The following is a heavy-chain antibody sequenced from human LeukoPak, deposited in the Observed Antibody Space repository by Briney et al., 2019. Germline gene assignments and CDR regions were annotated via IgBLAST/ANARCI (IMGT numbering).Heavy chain of an antibody. Sequence: GGSLRLSCAASGFTFSTYAMTWVRQAPGKGLEWVSSISGSGSSTYYADSVRGRFTISRDNSKNTFYLQMSSLTAADTAVYYCARGDGGKPMGFWGQGTLVAVSS. CDR2: ISGSGSST. CDR3: ARGDGGKPMGF. V-gene: IGHV3-23*01. CDR1: GFTFSTYA. D-gene: IGHD4-23*01. J-gene: IGHJ4*02.